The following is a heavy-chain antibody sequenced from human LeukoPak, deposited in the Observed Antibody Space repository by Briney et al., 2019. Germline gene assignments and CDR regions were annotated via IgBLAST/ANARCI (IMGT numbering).Heavy chain of an antibody. CDR3: ARVSILIAVAGTVYFDY. Sequence: GASVKVSCKASGYTFTSYGISWVRQAPGQGLEWMGWISAYNGNTNYAQKLQGRVTMTTDTSTSTAYMELRSLRSDDTAVYYCARVSILIAVAGTVYFDYWGQGTLVTVSS. CDR1: GYTFTSYG. V-gene: IGHV1-18*01. CDR2: ISAYNGNT. D-gene: IGHD6-19*01. J-gene: IGHJ4*02.